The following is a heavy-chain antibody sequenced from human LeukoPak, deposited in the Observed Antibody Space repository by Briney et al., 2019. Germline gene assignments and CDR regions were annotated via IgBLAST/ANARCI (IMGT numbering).Heavy chain of an antibody. J-gene: IGHJ4*02. V-gene: IGHV4-31*03. CDR2: VYYSGGT. Sequence: PSETLSLTCTVSGGSISSGGYYWSWIRQHPGKGLEWIGYVYYSGGTYYNPSLKSRVTISVDTSKNQFSLKLSSVTAADTAVYYCARGGEIWLHFDYWGQGTLVTVSS. CDR1: GGSISSGGYY. CDR3: ARGGEIWLHFDY. D-gene: IGHD5-18*01.